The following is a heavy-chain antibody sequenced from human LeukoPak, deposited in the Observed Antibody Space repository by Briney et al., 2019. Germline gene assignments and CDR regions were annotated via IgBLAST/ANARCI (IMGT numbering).Heavy chain of an antibody. CDR2: IYYSGST. J-gene: IGHJ4*02. CDR3: ARVRYDSSGYYSNYFDH. D-gene: IGHD3-22*01. V-gene: IGHV4-59*01. CDR1: GGSISSYY. Sequence: SETLSLTCTVSGGSISSYYWSWIRQPPGKGLEWIGYIYYSGSTNYNPSLKSRVTISVDTSKNQFSLKLSSVTAADTAVYYCARVRYDSSGYYSNYFDHWGQGTLVTVSS.